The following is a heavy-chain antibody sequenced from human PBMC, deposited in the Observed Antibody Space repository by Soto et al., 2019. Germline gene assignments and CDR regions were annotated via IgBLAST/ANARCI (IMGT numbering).Heavy chain of an antibody. Sequence: PSETLSLTCAVYGGSFSGYYWSWIRQPPGKGLEWIGEINHGGSTNYNPSLKSRVTISVDTSKNQFSLKLSSVTAADTAVYYCARAGCSSTSCYYYYYYYDMDVWGQGTTVTVSS. CDR1: GGSFSGYY. V-gene: IGHV4-34*01. CDR3: ARAGCSSTSCYYYYYYYDMDV. CDR2: INHGGST. D-gene: IGHD2-2*01. J-gene: IGHJ6*02.